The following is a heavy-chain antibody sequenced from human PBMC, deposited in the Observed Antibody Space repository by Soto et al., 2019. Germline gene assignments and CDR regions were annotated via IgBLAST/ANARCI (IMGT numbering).Heavy chain of an antibody. D-gene: IGHD1-1*01. CDR1: GGSISSYY. Sequence: SETLSLTCNGSGGSISSYYWSWMRQPPGQELEWIGYIYYSGSTYDDPSVKSRVTLSAETSKNQFSLKASSVAAADTAVYYCSRISANDRIREVLDAFDVWGQGIMVTVSS. J-gene: IGHJ3*01. V-gene: IGHV4-59*08. CDR2: IYYSGST. CDR3: SRISANDRIREVLDAFDV.